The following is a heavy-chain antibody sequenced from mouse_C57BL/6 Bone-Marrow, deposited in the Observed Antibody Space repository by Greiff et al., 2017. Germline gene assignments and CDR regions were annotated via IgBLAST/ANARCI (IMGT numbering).Heavy chain of an antibody. J-gene: IGHJ3*01. D-gene: IGHD2-4*01. CDR2: IYPRGGNT. Sequence: VQLQQSGAELARPGASVKLSCKASGYTFTSYGISWVKQRTGQGLEWIGEIYPRGGNTYYNEKFKGKATLTADKSSSTAYMELRSLTSEDSAVYFCARSRLRREFAYWGQGTLVTVAA. V-gene: IGHV1-81*01. CDR1: GYTFTSYG. CDR3: ARSRLRREFAY.